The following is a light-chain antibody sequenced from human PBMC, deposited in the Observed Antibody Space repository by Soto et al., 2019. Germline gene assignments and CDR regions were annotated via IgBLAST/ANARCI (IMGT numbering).Light chain of an antibody. J-gene: IGKJ2*01. CDR3: QQYKSDPYT. CDR1: QSVSSW. V-gene: IGKV1-5*01. Sequence: DIQMTQSPSTLSASVGDRVTITCRASQSVSSWLSWYQQKPGKAPKLVIYDASSSESGVPSRFSGSGSGTDFTLSISSLQPDDFANYYCQQYKSDPYTFGQGTKLEIK. CDR2: DAS.